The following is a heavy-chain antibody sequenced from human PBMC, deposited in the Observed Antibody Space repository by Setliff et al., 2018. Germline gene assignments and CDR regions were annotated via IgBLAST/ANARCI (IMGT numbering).Heavy chain of an antibody. D-gene: IGHD1-1*01. Sequence: SETLSLTCTVSGGSIGVTNYYWAWIRQPPGKGLEWIGRIYYRGDTYYNASLKSRLTLSVDTSKNQVSLNLRSVTAADTAVYYCARTGTYRYFDYWGQGTQVTVSS. J-gene: IGHJ4*02. CDR2: IYYRGDT. CDR1: GGSIGVTNYY. V-gene: IGHV4-39*01. CDR3: ARTGTYRYFDY.